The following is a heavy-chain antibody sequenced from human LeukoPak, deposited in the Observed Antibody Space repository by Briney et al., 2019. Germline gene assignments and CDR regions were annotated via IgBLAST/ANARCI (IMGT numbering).Heavy chain of an antibody. J-gene: IGHJ5*02. V-gene: IGHV4-4*02. CDR3: ARGGTIVAGTFWFDP. D-gene: IGHD5-12*01. CDR2: VYHTGSS. CDR1: GGSISSSNW. Sequence: PSETLSLTCAVSGGSISSSNWWSWVRQPPGKGLEWIGEVYHTGSSNYNPSLKSRVTISVDKSKSQFSLKLSSVTAADTAVYYCARGGTIVAGTFWFDPWGQGTLVTVSS.